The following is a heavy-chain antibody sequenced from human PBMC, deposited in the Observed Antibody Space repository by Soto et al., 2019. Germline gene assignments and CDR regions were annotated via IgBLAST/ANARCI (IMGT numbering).Heavy chain of an antibody. Sequence: QITLKESGPPLVKPTQTLTLTCTFSGFSLSTSGVGVGWIRQPPGKALEWLALIYWDDDKRYSPSLKSRLTIPNDASKNQVGLTMTNLYPVDTATYYCAHAQIRRDEPDAFDTWGQGTMVTVS. CDR2: IYWDDDK. V-gene: IGHV2-5*02. CDR1: GFSLSTSGVG. CDR3: AHAQIRRDEPDAFDT. J-gene: IGHJ3*02.